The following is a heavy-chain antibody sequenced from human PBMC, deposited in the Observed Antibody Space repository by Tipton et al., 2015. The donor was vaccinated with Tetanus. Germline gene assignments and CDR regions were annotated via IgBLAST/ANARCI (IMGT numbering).Heavy chain of an antibody. D-gene: IGHD2-21*02. CDR1: GFRFSDHY. CDR2: IWYDGSNE. CDR3: AKLKSRGDSSAIEH. J-gene: IGHJ4*02. Sequence: SLRLSCAVSGFRFSDHYMDWVRQAPGKGLEWVAVIWYDGSNEEYTDSVKGRFTISRDNSKNTLYLQMNSLRAEDTATYYCAKLKSRGDSSAIEHWGQGTLVTVSS. V-gene: IGHV3-33*08.